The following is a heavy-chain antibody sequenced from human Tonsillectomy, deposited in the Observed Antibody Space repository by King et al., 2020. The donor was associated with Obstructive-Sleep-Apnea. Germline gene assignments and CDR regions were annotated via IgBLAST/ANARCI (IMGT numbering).Heavy chain of an antibody. J-gene: IGHJ4*02. CDR3: ARGALNWNDYAVDF. CDR1: GFSFSDYS. Sequence: VQLVESGGGLVKPGGALRLSWAASGFSFSDYSMHWARQAQGKGLEWVSSICSHRSSIYYVDSVKGLFTISRDNAKHSLLLQMNSLRAEDSAVYYCARGALNWNDYAVDFWGQGTLVSVSS. V-gene: IGHV3-21*01. D-gene: IGHD1-1*01. CDR2: ICSHRSSI.